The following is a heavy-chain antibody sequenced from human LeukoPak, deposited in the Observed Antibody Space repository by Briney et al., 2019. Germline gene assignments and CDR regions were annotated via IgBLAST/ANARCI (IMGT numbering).Heavy chain of an antibody. Sequence: GGSLRLSCATSGFTFMNYAMSWVRQAPGKGLDCVSTVSSSGGLTYYSDSVKGRFTISRDNSKNTVYLQMNRVRAEDTALYYCAKDRKAVHEAFDIWGQGTMVTVSS. V-gene: IGHV3-23*01. CDR3: AKDRKAVHEAFDI. CDR1: GFTFMNYA. D-gene: IGHD1-1*01. J-gene: IGHJ3*02. CDR2: VSSSGGLT.